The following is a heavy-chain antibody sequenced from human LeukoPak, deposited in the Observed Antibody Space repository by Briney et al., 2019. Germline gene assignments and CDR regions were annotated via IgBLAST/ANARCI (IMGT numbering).Heavy chain of an antibody. J-gene: IGHJ4*02. V-gene: IGHV4-34*01. D-gene: IGHD6-13*01. CDR1: GGSFSGYY. CDR3: ARDSSARYSASWYVVGYFYY. Sequence: SETLSLTCAVSGGSFSGYYWNWIRQSPRKGLEWIAEINHSGSTNYNASFKRRVTISIDKSKTQCSLKLSSGTPADTAVYYCARDSSARYSASWYVVGYFYYWGQGTLVTVSS. CDR2: INHSGST.